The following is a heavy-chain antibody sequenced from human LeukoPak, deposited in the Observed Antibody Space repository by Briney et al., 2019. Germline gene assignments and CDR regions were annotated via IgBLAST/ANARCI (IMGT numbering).Heavy chain of an antibody. Sequence: GGSLRLSCAASGFTFSSYAMSWVRQAPGKGLEWVSAISGSGGSTYYADSVKGRFTISRDNSKNTLYLQMNSLRAEDTAVYYCSTTYYYDSSEGYWGQGTLVTVSS. D-gene: IGHD3-22*01. CDR2: ISGSGGST. CDR3: STTYYYDSSEGY. V-gene: IGHV3-23*01. J-gene: IGHJ4*02. CDR1: GFTFSSYA.